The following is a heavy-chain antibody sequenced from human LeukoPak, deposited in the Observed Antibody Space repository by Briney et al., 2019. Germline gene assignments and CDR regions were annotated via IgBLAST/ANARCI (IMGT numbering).Heavy chain of an antibody. CDR3: AKFPGSGSYSPDY. Sequence: GGSLRLSCAASAFTFSRYGMHWVRQAPGKGLEWVAFIRYDGSNKYYADSVKGRFTISRDNSKNTLYLQMNSLRAEDTAVYYCAKFPGSGSYSPDYWGQGTLVTVSS. D-gene: IGHD1-26*01. V-gene: IGHV3-30*02. CDR1: AFTFSRYG. J-gene: IGHJ4*02. CDR2: IRYDGSNK.